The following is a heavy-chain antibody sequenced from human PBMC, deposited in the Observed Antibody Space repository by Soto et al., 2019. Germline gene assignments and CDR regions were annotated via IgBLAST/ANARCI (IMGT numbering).Heavy chain of an antibody. D-gene: IGHD3-10*01. CDR1: GGSISSGSYF. CDR2: IYNSGNT. V-gene: IGHV4-30-4*01. J-gene: IGHJ4*02. CDR3: YRGSSSDKVDK. Sequence: QVQLQESGPGLVEPSQTLSLTCTVSGGSISSGSYFWSWIRQTPGQGLEWIGHIYNSGNTYSNPSLRSRVSISEDTSKNQFSLTLSSVTAADTDMYYCYRGSSSDKVDKWGQGTLVTVSS.